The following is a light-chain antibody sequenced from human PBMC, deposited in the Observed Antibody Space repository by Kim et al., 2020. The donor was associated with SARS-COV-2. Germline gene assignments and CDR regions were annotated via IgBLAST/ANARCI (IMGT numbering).Light chain of an antibody. Sequence: GQSVTLSSTGTSSDVGVYNSVSWYQQHPGKAPILMIYEVSKRPSGVPARFSGSKSGNTASLTVSGLQAEDEADYYCSSYAGSNNWVFGGGTQLTVL. V-gene: IGLV2-8*01. CDR1: SSDVGVYNS. CDR3: SSYAGSNNWV. J-gene: IGLJ3*02. CDR2: EVS.